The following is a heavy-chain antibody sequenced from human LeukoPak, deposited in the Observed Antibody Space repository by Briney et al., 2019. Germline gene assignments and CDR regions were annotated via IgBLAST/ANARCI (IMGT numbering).Heavy chain of an antibody. CDR3: ARWAGVTDY. J-gene: IGHJ4*02. CDR2: IKQDGSVE. V-gene: IGHV3-7*01. D-gene: IGHD5-18*01. CDR1: GFTFENYW. Sequence: GGSLRLSCAASGFTFENYWMSWVRQAPGKGPEWVANIKQDGSVEHYLDSVKGRFTISRDNAKDSLILQMNSLRAEDTAVYYCARWAGVTDYWGQGTLVTVSS.